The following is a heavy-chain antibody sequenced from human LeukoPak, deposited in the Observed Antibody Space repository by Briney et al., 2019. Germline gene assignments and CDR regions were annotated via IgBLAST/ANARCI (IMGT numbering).Heavy chain of an antibody. D-gene: IGHD4/OR15-4a*01. CDR1: GGSINSRSDY. V-gene: IGHV4-39*01. J-gene: IGHJ4*02. CDR2: IYYSGST. Sequence: PSETLSLTCTVSGGSINSRSDYWGWIRQPPGKGLEWIGSIYYSGSTHYNPSLKSRVTMSIDTSKNQFSLRLSSVTAADTAVYYCARRPGEYGGNDFDDWGQGTLVTVSS. CDR3: ARRPGEYGGNDFDD.